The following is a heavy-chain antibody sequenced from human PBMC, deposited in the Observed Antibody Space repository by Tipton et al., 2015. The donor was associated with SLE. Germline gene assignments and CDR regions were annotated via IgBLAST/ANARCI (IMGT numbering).Heavy chain of an antibody. D-gene: IGHD3-16*01. CDR1: GGSISSGHY. V-gene: IGHV4-38-2*02. CDR2: IYHSGTT. CDR3: ARGQALGSTVGYFDY. J-gene: IGHJ4*02. Sequence: TLSLTCTVSGGSISSGHYLGWTRQPPGKGLEWIGSIYHSGSIYHSGTTNYNPSLKSRVTITVDTSKNQSSLKVSSVTAADTAVYYCARGQALGSTVGYFDYWRQGTLVTVSS.